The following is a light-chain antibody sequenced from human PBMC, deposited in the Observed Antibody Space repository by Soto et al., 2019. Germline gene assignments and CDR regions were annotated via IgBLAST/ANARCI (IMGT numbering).Light chain of an antibody. CDR2: LNSDGSH. J-gene: IGLJ3*02. CDR3: QTWGTGILV. CDR1: SGHSSYA. V-gene: IGLV4-69*01. Sequence: QPVLTQSPSASASLGASVKLTCALSSGHSSYAIAWHQQQPEKGPRALMKLNSDGSHTRGDGIPDRFSGSSSGAERYLTISSLQSEDEADYYCQTWGTGILVFGGGTKPTVL.